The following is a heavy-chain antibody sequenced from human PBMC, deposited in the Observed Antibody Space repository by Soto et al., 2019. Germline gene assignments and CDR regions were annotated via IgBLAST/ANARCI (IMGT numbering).Heavy chain of an antibody. D-gene: IGHD2-2*02. CDR3: ARSGSIVGYCSSTSCYKAGWFDP. CDR1: GGSISSSSYY. CDR2: IYYSGST. V-gene: IGHV4-39*01. Sequence: SETLSLTCTVSGGSISSSSYYWGWIRQPPGKGLEWIGSIYYSGSTYYNPSLKSRVTISVDTSKNQFSLKLSSVTAADTAVYYCARSGSIVGYCSSTSCYKAGWFDPWGQGTLVTVSS. J-gene: IGHJ5*02.